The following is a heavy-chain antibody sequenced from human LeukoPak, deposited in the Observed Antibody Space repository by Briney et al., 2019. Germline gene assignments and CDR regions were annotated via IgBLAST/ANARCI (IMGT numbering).Heavy chain of an antibody. Sequence: KPSETLSLTCTVAGGSISNYYWTWIRQPPGKGLEWIANVYYSGTTNYNPSLKSRVTMSVDTSKNKFSLKLSSVTAADTAVYYCARAWASDYFDAWGQGTQVTVSS. V-gene: IGHV4-59*01. CDR2: VYYSGTT. J-gene: IGHJ4*02. CDR3: ARAWASDYFDA. CDR1: GGSISNYY. D-gene: IGHD6-19*01.